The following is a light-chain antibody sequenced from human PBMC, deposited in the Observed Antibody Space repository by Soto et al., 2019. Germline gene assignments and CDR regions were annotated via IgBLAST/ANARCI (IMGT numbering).Light chain of an antibody. CDR3: QQYGSSPK. V-gene: IGKV3-20*01. J-gene: IGKJ1*01. CDR2: GAS. Sequence: EIVLTQSPVTLSFSPGGRATLSCMASQSVRTNYLAWYQQKPGQAPRLLIYGASSRATGIPDRFSGSGSGTDFTLTISRLEPEDFVVYYCQQYGSSPKFGQGTKGDIK. CDR1: QSVRTNY.